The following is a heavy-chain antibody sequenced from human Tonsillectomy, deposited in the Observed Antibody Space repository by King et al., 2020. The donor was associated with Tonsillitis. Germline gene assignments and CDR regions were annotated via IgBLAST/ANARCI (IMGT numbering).Heavy chain of an antibody. Sequence: VQLVESGGGLVKPGGSLRLSCAASGFTFSDYYMSWIRQTPGKGLEWVSYISTSSRYTNYADSVKGRFTISRDNAKNSLYLQMNSLRADDTAVYYCARDYESGSKGYAKPDLHYNYNLDVWGQGPTDTLFS. CDR1: GFTFSDYY. CDR3: ARDYESGSKGYAKPDLHYNYNLDV. CDR2: ISTSSRYT. V-gene: IGHV3-11*06. J-gene: IGHJ6*02. D-gene: IGHD5-24*01.